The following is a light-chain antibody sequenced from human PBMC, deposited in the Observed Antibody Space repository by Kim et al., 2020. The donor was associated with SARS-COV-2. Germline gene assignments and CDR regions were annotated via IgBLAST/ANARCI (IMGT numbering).Light chain of an antibody. CDR3: QQFGSSPFS. V-gene: IGKV3-20*01. CDR2: GAS. Sequence: SPGERATLSCRASQSVNSDSLAWYQQKHGQAPRLLIFGASNRATGIPDRFSGGGSGTDFTLTISRVEPEDFAVYYCQQFGSSPFSFGQGTKLEIK. CDR1: QSVNSDS. J-gene: IGKJ2*03.